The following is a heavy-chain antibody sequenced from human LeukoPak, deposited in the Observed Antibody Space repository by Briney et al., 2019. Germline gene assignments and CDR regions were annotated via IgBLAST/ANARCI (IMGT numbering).Heavy chain of an antibody. CDR1: GFTFSSYA. D-gene: IGHD2-15*01. CDR2: MSNDGSKT. CDR3: ARDQSSGGRWLDY. V-gene: IGHV3-30-3*01. J-gene: IGHJ4*02. Sequence: GGSLRLSCAASGFTFSSYALHWVRQAPGKGLEWVAVMSNDGSKTYYADSVKGRFTISRDNSKNTVYLQMNSLSTEDTAMYYCARDQSSGGRWLDYWGRGTLVTVSS.